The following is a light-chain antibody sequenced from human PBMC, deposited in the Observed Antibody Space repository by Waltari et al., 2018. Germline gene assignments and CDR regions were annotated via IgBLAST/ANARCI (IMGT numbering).Light chain of an antibody. CDR3: SAWDSDLRGYV. Sequence: QTGLTQPPSVSKGLRQTATLSCTGNSNNVGNQGAAWLQQHQGQPPKLLSYRKNNRPSGSSDRLSASRSGNTASLTITGLQPEDEADYYCSAWDSDLRGYVFGTGTKVTVL. J-gene: IGLJ1*01. CDR2: RKN. V-gene: IGLV10-54*01. CDR1: SNNVGNQG.